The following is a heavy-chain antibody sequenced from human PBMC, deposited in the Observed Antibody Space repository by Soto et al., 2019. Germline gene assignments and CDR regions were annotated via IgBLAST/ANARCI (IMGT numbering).Heavy chain of an antibody. D-gene: IGHD3-10*01. CDR3: ARAQGYGSGMDV. V-gene: IGHV4-30-4*01. Sequence: QVQLQESGPGLVKPSQTLSLTCTVSGGSISSGDYYWSWIRQPPGKGLEWIGYIYYSGSTYYNPSVKIRVTIAVDTSKNQFSLELSYVTAADTAVYYCARAQGYGSGMDVWGQGTTVTVSS. J-gene: IGHJ6*02. CDR2: IYYSGST. CDR1: GGSISSGDYY.